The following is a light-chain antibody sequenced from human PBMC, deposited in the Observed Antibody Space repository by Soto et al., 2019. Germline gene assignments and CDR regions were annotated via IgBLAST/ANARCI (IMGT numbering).Light chain of an antibody. CDR3: QSYDSSLSAWV. J-gene: IGLJ3*02. Sequence: QSVLTQPPSVSGAPGQRVTISCTGSSSNIGSGYDVHWYQQFPGTAPKLLIYGNINRPSGVPDRFSGSKSVISASLAITGLQAEDEADYYCQSYDSSLSAWVFGGGTKLTVL. CDR1: SSNIGSGYD. CDR2: GNI. V-gene: IGLV1-40*01.